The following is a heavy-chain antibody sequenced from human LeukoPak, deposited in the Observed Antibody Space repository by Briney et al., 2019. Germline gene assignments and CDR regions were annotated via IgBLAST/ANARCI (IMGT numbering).Heavy chain of an antibody. CDR3: ARGGQNWNYVN. CDR1: GGSISSGGYS. D-gene: IGHD1-7*01. J-gene: IGHJ4*02. Sequence: SETLSLTCAVSGGSISSGGYSWSWIRQPPGKGLEWIGYIYHSGSTYHNPSLKSRVTISVDRSKNQFSLKLSSVTAADTAVYYCARGGQNWNYVNWGQGTLVTVSS. V-gene: IGHV4-30-2*01. CDR2: IYHSGST.